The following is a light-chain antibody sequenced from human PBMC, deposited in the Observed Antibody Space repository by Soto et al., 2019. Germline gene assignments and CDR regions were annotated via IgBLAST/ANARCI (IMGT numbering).Light chain of an antibody. J-gene: IGKJ1*01. Sequence: AIQLTQSPSSLSASVGDRVTITCRASQGISSGLAWYQQKPGKAPKLLIYGASSLENGVPSRFSGSGSGTEFTLTISSLQPDDFATYFCQQYNSYDMWSFGQGTKVDIK. CDR1: QGISSG. V-gene: IGKV1-13*02. CDR3: QQYNSYDMWS. CDR2: GAS.